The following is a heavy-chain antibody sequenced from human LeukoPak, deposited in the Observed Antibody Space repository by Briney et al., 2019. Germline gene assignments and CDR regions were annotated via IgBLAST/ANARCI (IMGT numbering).Heavy chain of an antibody. D-gene: IGHD6-13*01. CDR2: INAGNGNT. Sequence: GASVTVSCTASGYTFTNFAINWGRQAPGQRPEWMGWINAGNGNTKYSQKFQDRVTITRDTSASTAYMELTSLTSEDTAVYYCARGPRAAADDYWGQGTLVTVSS. V-gene: IGHV1-3*01. J-gene: IGHJ4*02. CDR1: GYTFTNFA. CDR3: ARGPRAAADDY.